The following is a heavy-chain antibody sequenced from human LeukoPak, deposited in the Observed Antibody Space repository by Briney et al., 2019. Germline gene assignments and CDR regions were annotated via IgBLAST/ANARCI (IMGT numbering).Heavy chain of an antibody. CDR1: GGSISSYY. CDR2: IYYSGST. Sequence: PSETLSLTCTVSGGSISSYYWSWIRQPPGKGLEWIGYIYYSGSTNYNPSLKSRVTISVDTSKNQFSLKLSSVTAADTAVYYCVGWELLRASFDYWGQGTLVTVSS. J-gene: IGHJ4*02. CDR3: VGWELLRASFDY. D-gene: IGHD1-26*01. V-gene: IGHV4-59*01.